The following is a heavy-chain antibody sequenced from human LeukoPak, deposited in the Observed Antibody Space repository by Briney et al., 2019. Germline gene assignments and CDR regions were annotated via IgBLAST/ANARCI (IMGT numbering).Heavy chain of an antibody. J-gene: IGHJ5*02. V-gene: IGHV3-23*01. CDR1: GFTFTAFP. CDR2: ISGDGVNT. CDR3: AKTLGYSGYFSP. D-gene: IGHD3-22*01. Sequence: GGPLSPSGAALGFTFTAFPRTGVGRAQGRGWEWASAISGDGVNTYYADSVKGRFTISRDNSKNMLYLQMNSLRAEDTAVYYCAKTLGYSGYFSPWGQGTLVTVSS.